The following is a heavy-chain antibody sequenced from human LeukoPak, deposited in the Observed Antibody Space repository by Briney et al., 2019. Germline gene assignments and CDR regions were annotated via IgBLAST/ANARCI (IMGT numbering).Heavy chain of an antibody. Sequence: GGSLRLSCAASGFTLSPYWMHWVRQAPGEGLVWVSRINSDGSRTSSADSVKGRFTISRDNTKNTLYLQMNILRAEDTAVYYCTRARCSRTSCNTESDYWGQGTLVTVSS. CDR2: INSDGSRT. J-gene: IGHJ4*02. CDR1: GFTLSPYW. V-gene: IGHV3-74*01. D-gene: IGHD2-2*01. CDR3: TRARCSRTSCNTESDY.